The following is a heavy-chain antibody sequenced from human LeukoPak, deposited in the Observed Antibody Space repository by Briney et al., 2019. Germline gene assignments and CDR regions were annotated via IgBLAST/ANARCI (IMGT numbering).Heavy chain of an antibody. J-gene: IGHJ4*02. CDR3: ARPATGYCSSAGCHWDS. V-gene: IGHV3-21*01. D-gene: IGHD2-2*01. Sequence: GGSLTLPRAASGFTFSTHSMYWVRPAPGKGLEWVSSISASINFIHYAESVKGKFTNTRDNAKNSLYLQMNSLGAQDTAVYDCARPATGYCSSAGCHWDSWGQGTLVTVSS. CDR2: ISASINFI. CDR1: GFTFSTHS.